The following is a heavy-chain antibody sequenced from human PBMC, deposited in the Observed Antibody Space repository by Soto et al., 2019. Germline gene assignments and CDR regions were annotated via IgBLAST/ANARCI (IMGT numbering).Heavy chain of an antibody. CDR3: ARDGDYGDYVAYYFDY. J-gene: IGHJ4*02. D-gene: IGHD4-17*01. CDR1: GYTFTSYY. V-gene: IGHV1-46*01. Sequence: ASVKVSCKASGYTFTSYYMHWVRQAPRQGLEWMGIINPSGGSTSYAQKFQGRVTMTRDTSTSTVYMELSSLRSEDTAVYYCARDGDYGDYVAYYFDYWGQGTLVTVSS. CDR2: INPSGGST.